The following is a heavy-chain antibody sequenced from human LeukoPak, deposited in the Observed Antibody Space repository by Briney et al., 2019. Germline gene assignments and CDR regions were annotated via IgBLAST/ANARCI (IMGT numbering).Heavy chain of an antibody. Sequence: GASVKVSCKASGGTFSSYAISWVRQAPGQGLEWMGRIIPILGIANYAQKFQGRVTITADKSTSTAYMELSSLRSEDTAVYYCARVKWEPGSSMDVWGQGTTVTVSS. V-gene: IGHV1-69*04. D-gene: IGHD1-26*01. CDR3: ARVKWEPGSSMDV. CDR2: IIPILGIA. J-gene: IGHJ6*02. CDR1: GGTFSSYA.